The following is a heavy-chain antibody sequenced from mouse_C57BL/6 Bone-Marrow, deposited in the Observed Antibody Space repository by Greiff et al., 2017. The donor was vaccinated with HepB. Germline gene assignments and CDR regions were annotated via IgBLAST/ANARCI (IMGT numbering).Heavy chain of an antibody. Sequence: QVHVKQSGPGLVQPSQSLSITCTVSGFSLTSYGVHWVRQSPGKGLEWLGVIWSGGSTDYNAAFISRLSISKDNSKSQVFFKMNSLQADDTAIYYCARSPPYYGSRFAYWGQGTLVTVSA. CDR3: ARSPPYYGSRFAY. CDR1: GFSLTSYG. D-gene: IGHD1-1*01. CDR2: IWSGGST. J-gene: IGHJ3*01. V-gene: IGHV2-2*01.